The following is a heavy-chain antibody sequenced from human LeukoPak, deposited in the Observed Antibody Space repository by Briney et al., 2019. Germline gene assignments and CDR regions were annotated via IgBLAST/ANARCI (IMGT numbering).Heavy chain of an antibody. Sequence: SETLSLTCTVSGGSISSYYWSWLRQPPGKGLEWIGYIYYSGSTNYNPSLTSRGTISVDTSKNQFSLKLSSVTAADTTVYYCARHAHSSSYYFDYWGQGTLVTVSS. V-gene: IGHV4-59*08. CDR1: GGSISSYY. D-gene: IGHD6-13*01. CDR3: ARHAHSSSYYFDY. CDR2: IYYSGST. J-gene: IGHJ4*02.